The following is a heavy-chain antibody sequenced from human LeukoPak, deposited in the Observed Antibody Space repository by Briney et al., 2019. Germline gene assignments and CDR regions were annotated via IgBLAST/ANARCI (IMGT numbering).Heavy chain of an antibody. V-gene: IGHV3-21*01. CDR2: ISSSSSYI. Sequence: GGSLRLSCAASGFTFSSYSMNWVRQAPGKGLEWVSSISSSSSYIYYADSVKGRFTISRDNAKNSLYLQMNSLRAEDTAVYYCAGDQLTRGIAVADLDYWGQGTLVTVSS. CDR1: GFTFSSYS. J-gene: IGHJ4*02. CDR3: AGDQLTRGIAVADLDY. D-gene: IGHD6-19*01.